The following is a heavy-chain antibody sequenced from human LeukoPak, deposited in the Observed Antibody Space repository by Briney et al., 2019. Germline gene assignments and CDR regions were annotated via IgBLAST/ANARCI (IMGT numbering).Heavy chain of an antibody. D-gene: IGHD6-6*01. Sequence: GESLKISCKGSGYSFATSWIGWVRQMPGRGLQRMGIIYPSDSDTRYSPSFQGQVTISADKSINTAYLQWSSLKASDTAIYYCARVGVSDYGMDVWGQGTTVTVSS. J-gene: IGHJ6*02. CDR1: GYSFATSW. CDR3: ARVGVSDYGMDV. CDR2: IYPSDSDT. V-gene: IGHV5-51*01.